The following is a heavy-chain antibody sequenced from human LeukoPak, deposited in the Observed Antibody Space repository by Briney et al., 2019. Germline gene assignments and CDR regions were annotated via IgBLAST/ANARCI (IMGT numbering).Heavy chain of an antibody. CDR2: ISYDGSNK. J-gene: IGHJ4*02. V-gene: IGHV3-30*03. CDR1: GFTFSSYG. Sequence: PGGSLRLSCAASGFTFSSYGMHWVRQAPGKGLEWVAVISYDGSNKYYADSVKGRFTISRDNSKNTLYLQMNSLRAEDTAVYYCARVGSRWLQSVYFDYWGQGTLVTVSS. D-gene: IGHD5-24*01. CDR3: ARVGSRWLQSVYFDY.